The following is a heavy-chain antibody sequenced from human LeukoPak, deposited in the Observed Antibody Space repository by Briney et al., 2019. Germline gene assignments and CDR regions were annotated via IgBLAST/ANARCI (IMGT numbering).Heavy chain of an antibody. Sequence: SQTLSLTCTVSGGSISSGRYYWNCIRQPAGQGLEWIGRIYTSGSTNYNPSLKSLITISVDTTNNQFSLRLSSVTAADTAVYYCARTYCGGDCRGYYYSYYMDVWGKGTTVTISS. J-gene: IGHJ6*03. CDR1: GGSISSGRYY. CDR3: ARTYCGGDCRGYYYSYYMDV. CDR2: IYTSGST. V-gene: IGHV4-61*02. D-gene: IGHD2-21*02.